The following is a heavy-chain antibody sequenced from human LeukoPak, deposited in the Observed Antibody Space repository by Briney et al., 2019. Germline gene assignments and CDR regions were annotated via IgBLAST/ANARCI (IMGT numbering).Heavy chain of an antibody. CDR2: IRYNGNNK. D-gene: IGHD3-10*01. J-gene: IGHJ4*02. V-gene: IGHV3-30*02. CDR1: GFTFSSYG. Sequence: GGSLRLSCTASGFTFSSYGMHWVRQAPGKGLEWVTFIRYNGNNKYYADSVKGRFTISRDNSKNTLYLQMNSLRAEDTAVYYCAKDTELWFGETYFDYWGQGTLVTVSS. CDR3: AKDTELWFGETYFDY.